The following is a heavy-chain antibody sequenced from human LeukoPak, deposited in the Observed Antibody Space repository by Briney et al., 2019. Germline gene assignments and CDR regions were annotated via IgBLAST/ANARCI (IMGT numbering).Heavy chain of an antibody. CDR2: INPNSGGT. Sequence: GASVKVSCKASGYTFTGYYMHWVRQAPGQGLEWMGWINPNSGGTNYAQKFQGRVTMTRDTSISTAYMELSRLRSDDTAVYYCARDPLSGSYGGANWFDPWGQGTLVTVSS. CDR1: GYTFTGYY. V-gene: IGHV1-2*02. D-gene: IGHD1-26*01. J-gene: IGHJ5*02. CDR3: ARDPLSGSYGGANWFDP.